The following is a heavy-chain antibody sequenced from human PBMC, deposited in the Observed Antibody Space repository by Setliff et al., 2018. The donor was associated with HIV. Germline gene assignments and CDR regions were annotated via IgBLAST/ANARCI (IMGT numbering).Heavy chain of an antibody. J-gene: IGHJ4*02. CDR2: IDHSGST. V-gene: IGHV4-34*01. CDR1: GGSIRSYY. Sequence: ASETLSLTCTVSGGSIRSYYWTWIRQPPGKGLEWIGEIDHSGSTKYHASLKSRVTISIDTSKNQISLKLSSVTAADTAVYYCARGLNYYGSGSYLPLGYWGQGTLVTVSS. CDR3: ARGLNYYGSGSYLPLGY. D-gene: IGHD3-10*01.